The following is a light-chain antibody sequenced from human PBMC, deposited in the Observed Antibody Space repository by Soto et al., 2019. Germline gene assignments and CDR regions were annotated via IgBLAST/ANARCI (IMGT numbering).Light chain of an antibody. CDR2: KAS. CDR3: QHYNSYSEA. CDR1: QSISGW. J-gene: IGKJ1*01. Sequence: DYQVTQSPSTLSASVGDRVTITCRASQSISGWLAWYQQKPGKAPKLLLYKASTLKSGVPSRFSGSGSGTEFTLTISSLQPDDFATYYCQHYNSYSEAFGQGTKVDIK. V-gene: IGKV1-5*03.